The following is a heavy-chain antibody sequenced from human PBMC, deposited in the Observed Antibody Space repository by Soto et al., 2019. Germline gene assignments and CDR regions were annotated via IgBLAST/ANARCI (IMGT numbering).Heavy chain of an antibody. CDR3: AHTPSGIAVAGTEVWFDP. Sequence: KSGPTLVNPTQTLTLTCTFSGFSLSTSGVGVGWIRQPPGKALEWLALIYWNDDKRYSPSLKSRLTITKDTSKNQVVLTMTNMDPVDTATYYCAHTPSGIAVAGTEVWFDPWAQGTLVTVSS. J-gene: IGHJ5*02. CDR2: IYWNDDK. CDR1: GFSLSTSGVG. V-gene: IGHV2-5*01. D-gene: IGHD6-19*01.